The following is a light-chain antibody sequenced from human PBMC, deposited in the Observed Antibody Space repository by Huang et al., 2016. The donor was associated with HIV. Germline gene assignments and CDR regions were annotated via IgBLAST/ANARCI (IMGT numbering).Light chain of an antibody. CDR1: QSVSKY. V-gene: IGKV3-11*01. CDR3: LHRATTPAIYT. CDR2: GAS. J-gene: IGKJ2*01. Sequence: EIVLTQSPDTLSLSPGERATLSCRASQSVSKYLAWYQHKPGQSPRLLIYGASNRAAGIPARFSGSGSGTDFTLSISNLEPEDFAVYYCLHRATTPAIYTFGQGTKLEIK.